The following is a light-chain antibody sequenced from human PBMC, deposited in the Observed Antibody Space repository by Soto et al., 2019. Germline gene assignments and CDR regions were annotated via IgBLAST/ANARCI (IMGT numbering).Light chain of an antibody. CDR1: QGIGDT. V-gene: IGKV3-20*01. J-gene: IGKJ1*01. Sequence: EVVMAQSPATLSVSPGECVTLSCRASQGIGDTLAWYQHKPGQTPRLLIYAASNRATGIPDRFSGSGSGTDFTLTIRRLEPEDFAVYYCQHYSSSPTTFGQGTKVDIK. CDR2: AAS. CDR3: QHYSSSPTT.